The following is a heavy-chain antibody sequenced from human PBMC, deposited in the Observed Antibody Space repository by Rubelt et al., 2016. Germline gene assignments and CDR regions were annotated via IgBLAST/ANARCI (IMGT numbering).Heavy chain of an antibody. J-gene: IGHJ4*02. CDR3: ARVGFYYDSGSYVD. D-gene: IGHD3-10*01. CDR1: GYTFTSHY. V-gene: IGHV1-46*01. CDR2: INPSGGST. Sequence: QVQLVQSGAEVKKPGASVKVSCKASGYTFTSHYMHWVRHAPGQGLEWMGIINPSGGSTTYAQKFQGRVTMTRDTSTSTVYMDLSSLRCEDTAVYYCARVGFYYDSGSYVDWGQGTLVTVSS.